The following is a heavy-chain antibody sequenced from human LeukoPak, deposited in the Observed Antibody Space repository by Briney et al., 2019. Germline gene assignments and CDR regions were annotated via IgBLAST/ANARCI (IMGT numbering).Heavy chain of an antibody. V-gene: IGHV3-7*03. CDR3: ARDQYDTWSRRGNFDS. CDR2: IKLDGSEK. D-gene: IGHD3/OR15-3a*01. Sequence: PGGCLRLSCVASGFTFGKYWMSWVRQAPGKGLEWVANIKLDGSEKNYVDSVKGRFTISRDNTKNSLYLQMNSLRAEDTAVFYCARDQYDTWSRRGNFDSWGQGTLVIVSS. CDR1: GFTFGKYW. J-gene: IGHJ4*02.